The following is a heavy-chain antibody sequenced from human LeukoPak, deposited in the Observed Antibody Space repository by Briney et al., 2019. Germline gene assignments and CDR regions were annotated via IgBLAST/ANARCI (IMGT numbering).Heavy chain of an antibody. D-gene: IGHD3-9*01. CDR3: ARHSRLRYFDWALFDY. J-gene: IGHJ4*02. CDR2: IKQDGSEK. Sequence: GGSLRLSCAASGFTFSSYWMSWVRQAPGKGLEWVANIKQDGSEKYYVASVKGRFTISRDNAKNSLYLQMNSLRAEDTAVYYCARHSRLRYFDWALFDYWGQGTLVTVSS. V-gene: IGHV3-7*01. CDR1: GFTFSSYW.